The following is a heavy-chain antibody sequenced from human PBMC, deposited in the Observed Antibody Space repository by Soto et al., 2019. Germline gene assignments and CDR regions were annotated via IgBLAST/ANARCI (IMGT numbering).Heavy chain of an antibody. CDR3: ARDYDFWSGYYSNYYYMDV. CDR1: GYTFTSYD. J-gene: IGHJ6*03. V-gene: IGHV1-8*01. D-gene: IGHD3-3*01. CDR2: MNPNSGNT. Sequence: ASVKVSCKASGYTFTSYDINWVRQATGQGLEWMGWMNPNSGNTGYAQKFQGRVTMTRNTSISTAYMELSSLRSEDTAVYYCARDYDFWSGYYSNYYYMDVWGKGTTVTVSS.